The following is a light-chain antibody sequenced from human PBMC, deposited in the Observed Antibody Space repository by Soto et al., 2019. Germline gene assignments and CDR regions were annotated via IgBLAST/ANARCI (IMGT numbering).Light chain of an antibody. CDR3: SSYTSSDGV. J-gene: IGLJ3*02. CDR1: SSDVGGYNY. V-gene: IGLV2-14*01. CDR2: EVS. Sequence: QSVLTQPASVSGSPGQSITISCTGTSSDVGGYNYVSWYQQHPGKAPKLMIYEVSNRPSGVSNRFSGSKSGNTASLTISGLQAEDEADYYCSSYTSSDGVFGGGTQLTVL.